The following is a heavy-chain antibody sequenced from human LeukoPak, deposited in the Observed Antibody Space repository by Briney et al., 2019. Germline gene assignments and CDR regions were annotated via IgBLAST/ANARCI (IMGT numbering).Heavy chain of an antibody. CDR1: GFTFSSYS. CDR2: ISGSGGRI. CDR3: AKNPRLEGWIYFDS. V-gene: IGHV3-23*01. D-gene: IGHD1-1*01. Sequence: GGSLRLSCAASGFTFSSYSMSWVSQAPGKGLEWVSSISGSGGRIDYADSVKGRFTISRDNSKNTLSPQMNSLTAEDTAVYYCAKNPRLEGWIYFDSWGQGILVTVSS. J-gene: IGHJ4*02.